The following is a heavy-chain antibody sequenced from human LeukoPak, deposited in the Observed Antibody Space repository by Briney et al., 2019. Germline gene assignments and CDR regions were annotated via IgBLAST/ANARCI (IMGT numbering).Heavy chain of an antibody. V-gene: IGHV3-11*04. Sequence: GGSLRLSCAASGFTFSDYYMSWIRQAPGKGLEWVSYIGSSGSTIYYADSVKGRFTISRDNAKNSLYLQMNSLRAEDAAVYYCARRGRRITIFGVVIHAFDIWGQGTMVTVSS. CDR3: ARRGRRITIFGVVIHAFDI. CDR1: GFTFSDYY. D-gene: IGHD3-3*01. CDR2: IGSSGSTI. J-gene: IGHJ3*02.